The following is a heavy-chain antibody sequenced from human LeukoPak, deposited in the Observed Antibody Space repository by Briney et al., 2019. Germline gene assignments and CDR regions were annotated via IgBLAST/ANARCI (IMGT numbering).Heavy chain of an antibody. Sequence: AASVNVSCKASGYTFTSYGISWVRQAPGQGLEWMGWISAYNGNTNYAQKLQGRVTMTTDTSTSTAYMELRSLRSDDTAVYYCARDRELLWFGELLPNFDYWGQGTLVAVSS. J-gene: IGHJ4*02. CDR2: ISAYNGNT. V-gene: IGHV1-18*01. D-gene: IGHD3-10*01. CDR1: GYTFTSYG. CDR3: ARDRELLWFGELLPNFDY.